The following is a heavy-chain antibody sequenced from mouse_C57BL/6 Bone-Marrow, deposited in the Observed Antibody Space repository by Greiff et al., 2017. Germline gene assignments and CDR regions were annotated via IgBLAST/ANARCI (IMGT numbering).Heavy chain of an antibody. Sequence: QVQLQQPGAELVRPGTSVKLSCKASGYTFTSYWMHWVKQRPGQGLEWFGVIDPSDSYTNYNQKFKGKATLTVDTSSSTAYMQLSSLTSEDSAVYYCARWGYDYDGAWFAYWGQGTLVTVSA. CDR2: IDPSDSYT. CDR3: ARWGYDYDGAWFAY. D-gene: IGHD2-4*01. CDR1: GYTFTSYW. V-gene: IGHV1-59*01. J-gene: IGHJ3*01.